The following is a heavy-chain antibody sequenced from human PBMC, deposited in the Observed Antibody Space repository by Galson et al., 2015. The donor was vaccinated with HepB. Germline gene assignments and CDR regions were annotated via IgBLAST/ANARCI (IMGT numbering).Heavy chain of an antibody. Sequence: SLRLSCAASGFTFSSYTMNWVRQAPGKGLEWVSYINTIGSAIYYADSVKGQFTISRDNAKNSLYLQLSSLRDDDTAVYYCARGLLKTFDSWGQGTLVTVSS. CDR3: ARGLLKTFDS. CDR2: INTIGSAI. J-gene: IGHJ4*02. V-gene: IGHV3-48*02. CDR1: GFTFSSYT. D-gene: IGHD2/OR15-2a*01.